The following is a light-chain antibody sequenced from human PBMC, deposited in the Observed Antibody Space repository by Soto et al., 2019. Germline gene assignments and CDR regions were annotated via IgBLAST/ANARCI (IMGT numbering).Light chain of an antibody. CDR2: GAS. CDR1: QSVSSSY. CDR3: HQYGSLRT. J-gene: IGKJ1*01. V-gene: IGKV3-20*01. Sequence: EIVLTQSPGTLSLSPGERATLSCRASQSVSSSYLAWYQQKPGQAPRLLIYGASSRDTGIPDRVSGSGSGTDSTLTISRLEPEDFEVYYCHQYGSLRTFGQGTKVEIK.